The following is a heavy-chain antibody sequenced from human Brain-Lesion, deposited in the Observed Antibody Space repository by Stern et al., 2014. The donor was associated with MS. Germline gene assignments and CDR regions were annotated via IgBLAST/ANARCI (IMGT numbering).Heavy chain of an antibody. D-gene: IGHD3-3*01. CDR3: ATLDFVRPAAGRGWFDP. CDR2: ITSDSGTI. V-gene: IGHV3-9*01. Sequence: VQLLQSGGGLVQPGRSLRLSCAASGFIFDDYAIHWVRQAPGKGLEWVSGITSDSGTIGYADSGKGRFTISRDNAKNSLYLQMNSLRVEDTAFYYCATLDFVRPAAGRGWFDPWGQGTLVTVSS. CDR1: GFIFDDYA. J-gene: IGHJ5*02.